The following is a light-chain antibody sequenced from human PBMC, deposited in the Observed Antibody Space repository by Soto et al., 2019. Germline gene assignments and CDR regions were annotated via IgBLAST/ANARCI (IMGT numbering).Light chain of an antibody. J-gene: IGKJ1*01. Sequence: EIVLTQSPCTLSLSPGERATLSCRAGQSVSSSYLAWYQQKPGQAPRLLIYGASSRATGIPDRFSGSGSVTEFTLSISSLQSEDFAVYYCLQYNNWPRTFGQGTKVDIK. CDR3: LQYNNWPRT. CDR2: GAS. V-gene: IGKV3-20*01. CDR1: QSVSSSY.